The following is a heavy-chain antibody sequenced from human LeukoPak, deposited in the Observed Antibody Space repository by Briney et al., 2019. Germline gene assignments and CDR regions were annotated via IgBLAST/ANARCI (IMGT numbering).Heavy chain of an antibody. D-gene: IGHD6-19*01. V-gene: IGHV3-48*04. Sequence: GGSLRLSCAASGFIFSSYSMNWVRQAPGEGLEWVSYISSLSGTIYYADSVKGRFTISRDNAKNTLYLQMNSLRTEDTAVYYCARDDRSVAGHQFDYWGQGTLVTVSS. CDR3: ARDDRSVAGHQFDY. CDR2: ISSLSGTI. J-gene: IGHJ4*02. CDR1: GFIFSSYS.